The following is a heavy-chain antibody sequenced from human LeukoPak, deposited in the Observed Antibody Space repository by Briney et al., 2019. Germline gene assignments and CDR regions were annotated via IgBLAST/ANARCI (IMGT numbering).Heavy chain of an antibody. Sequence: PLETLSLTCTVSGASISSGDYYWSWIRQTAGKRLEWIGHIYTSGSTNYNPSLKSRVTISVDTSKNQFSLKLCSLTAADTAVYYCASEGYDSLWGQGTLVTVSS. D-gene: IGHD3-3*01. CDR3: ASEGYDSL. V-gene: IGHV4-61*09. CDR2: IYTSGST. J-gene: IGHJ4*02. CDR1: GASISSGDYY.